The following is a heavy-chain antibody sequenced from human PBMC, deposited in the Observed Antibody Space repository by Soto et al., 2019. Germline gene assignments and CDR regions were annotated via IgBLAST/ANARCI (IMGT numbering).Heavy chain of an antibody. Sequence: SETLSLTCTVSGGSISSYYWSWIRQPPGKGLEWIGYIYYSGSTNYNPSLKSRVTISVDTSKNQFSLKLSSVTAADTAVYYCARVGLRWEGHFQHWGQGTLVTVSS. CDR2: IYYSGST. J-gene: IGHJ1*01. V-gene: IGHV4-59*01. D-gene: IGHD4-17*01. CDR3: ARVGLRWEGHFQH. CDR1: GGSISSYY.